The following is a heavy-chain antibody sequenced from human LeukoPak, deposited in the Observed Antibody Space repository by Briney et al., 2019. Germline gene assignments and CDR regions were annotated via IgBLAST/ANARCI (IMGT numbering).Heavy chain of an antibody. J-gene: IGHJ3*02. CDR2: ISAYNGNT. V-gene: IGHV1-18*01. D-gene: IGHD5-12*01. Sequence: SVKVSCKASGYTFTSYGISWVRQAPGQGLEWMGWISAYNGNTNYAQKLQGRVTMTTDTSTSTAYMELRSLRSDDTAVYYCARRLDIVVSIAFDIWGQGTMVTVSS. CDR1: GYTFTSYG. CDR3: ARRLDIVVSIAFDI.